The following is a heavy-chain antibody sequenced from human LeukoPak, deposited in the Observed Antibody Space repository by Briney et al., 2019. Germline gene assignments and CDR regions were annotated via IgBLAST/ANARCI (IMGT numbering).Heavy chain of an antibody. D-gene: IGHD1-26*01. CDR1: GGSISSYY. J-gene: IGHJ4*02. CDR3: AREAAIVGATRGEFDY. Sequence: SETLSLTCTVSGGSISSYYWSWIRQPAGKGLEWIGRIYTSGSTNYNPSLKSRVTMSVDTSKNQFSLKLSSVTAADTAVYYCAREAAIVGATRGEFDYWGQGTLVTVSS. CDR2: IYTSGST. V-gene: IGHV4-4*07.